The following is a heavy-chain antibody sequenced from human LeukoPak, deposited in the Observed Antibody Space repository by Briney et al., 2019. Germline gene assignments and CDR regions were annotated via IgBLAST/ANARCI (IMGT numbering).Heavy chain of an antibody. Sequence: SVKVSCKASGGTFSSYAISWVRQAPGQGLEWMGGIIPIFGTANYAQKFQGRVAITTDESTSTAYMELSSLRSEDTAVYYCARKGPAGTNAFDIWGQGTMVTVSS. CDR2: IIPIFGTA. J-gene: IGHJ3*02. CDR3: ARKGPAGTNAFDI. CDR1: GGTFSSYA. D-gene: IGHD1-1*01. V-gene: IGHV1-69*05.